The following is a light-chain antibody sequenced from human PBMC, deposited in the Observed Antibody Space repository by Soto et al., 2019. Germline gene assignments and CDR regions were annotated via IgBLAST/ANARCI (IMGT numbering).Light chain of an antibody. V-gene: IGKV1-5*01. Sequence: DIQMTPSPSTPSASVGDRVTITCRASQSVSRSLAWYLQKPGKDPKLLIYDDSSLEGGVPSRFSGSGSGTEFTLTISSLQPEDFATYYCQQYNSYSAVGQGTRLEIK. CDR1: QSVSRS. J-gene: IGKJ5*01. CDR2: DDS. CDR3: QQYNSYSA.